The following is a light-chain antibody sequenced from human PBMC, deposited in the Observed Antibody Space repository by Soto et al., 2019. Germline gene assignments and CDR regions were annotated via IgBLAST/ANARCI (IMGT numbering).Light chain of an antibody. CDR2: GAS. J-gene: IGKJ1*01. CDR3: QQYGSSPWT. CDR1: QSVSSSY. V-gene: IGKV3-20*01. Sequence: EIMLTQSPCTLSLTPGERATLSCRASQSVSSSYLAWYQQKPGQAPRLLIYGASSRATGFPDRFSGSGSGTDFTLTISRLEPEDFAVYYCQQYGSSPWTFGQGTKVAIK.